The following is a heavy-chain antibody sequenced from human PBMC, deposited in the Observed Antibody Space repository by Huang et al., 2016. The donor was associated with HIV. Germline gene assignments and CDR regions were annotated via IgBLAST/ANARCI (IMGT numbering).Heavy chain of an antibody. D-gene: IGHD6-6*01. CDR1: GGTFSNYA. CDR2: IIPIFGTA. V-gene: IGHV1-69*01. CDR3: ARGVLTRWYFDL. Sequence: QVQLVQSGAEVKKPGSSVKVSCKASGGTFSNYAISWVRQAPGQGLEWRGGIIPIFGTANYAQKFQGRVTITADESTSTAYMEVTSLRSEDTAVYYCARGVLTRWYFDLWGRGTLVTVSS. J-gene: IGHJ2*01.